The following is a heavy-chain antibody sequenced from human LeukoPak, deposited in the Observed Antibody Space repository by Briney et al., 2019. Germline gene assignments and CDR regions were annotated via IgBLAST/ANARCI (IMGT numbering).Heavy chain of an antibody. CDR3: ARDGSGFFVSDY. D-gene: IGHD6-19*01. J-gene: IGHJ4*02. Sequence: PGGSLRLSCAASGFAFSSYEMNWVRQAPGKGLEWVSYISSSGTTIYYADSVKGRFTISRDNAKNSLYLQMNSLRAEDTAVYYCARDGSGFFVSDYWGQGTLVTVSS. CDR1: GFAFSSYE. V-gene: IGHV3-48*03. CDR2: ISSSGTTI.